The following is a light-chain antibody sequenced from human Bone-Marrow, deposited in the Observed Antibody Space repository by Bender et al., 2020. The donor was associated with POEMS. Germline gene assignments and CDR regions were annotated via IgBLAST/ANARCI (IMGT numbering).Light chain of an antibody. Sequence: QSALTQPASVSGSPGQSITISCTGTSSDVGAYNSVSWYQQHPGKVPKLILYDVSNRPSGVSNRFSGSKSGNTASLTISGLQAEDEADYYCCSYAGSSTWVFGGGTKVTVL. CDR2: DVS. J-gene: IGLJ3*02. CDR3: CSYAGSSTWV. V-gene: IGLV2-14*03. CDR1: SSDVGAYNS.